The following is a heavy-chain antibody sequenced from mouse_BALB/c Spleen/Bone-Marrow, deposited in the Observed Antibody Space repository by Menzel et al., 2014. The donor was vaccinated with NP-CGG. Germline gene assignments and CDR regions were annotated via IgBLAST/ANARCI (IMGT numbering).Heavy chain of an antibody. D-gene: IGHD2-2*01. CDR3: GRYGYDVGGRRYDY. J-gene: IGHJ2*01. Sequence: EVKAVESGGGLVQPGGSLSLSWATSGFTFTDYYMNWVRQPPGKALEWLGFIRNKANGYTIEYSASVKCRFTITRDNSQTNLYLRMITLRAVDRATYSGGRYGYDVGGRRYDYWGQGTPLTGSP. V-gene: IGHV7-3*02. CDR2: IRNKANGYTI. CDR1: GFTFTDYY.